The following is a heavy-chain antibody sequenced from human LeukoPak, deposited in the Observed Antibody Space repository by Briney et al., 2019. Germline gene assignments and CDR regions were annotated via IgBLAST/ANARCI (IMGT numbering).Heavy chain of an antibody. CDR3: AIVRPTTTAFHV. CDR1: GHAFTSSI. D-gene: IGHD1-14*01. CDR2: ISAGNGNT. Sequence: AAVKVCCKSSGHAFTSSIVNLVRQAPGQRLDWMGWISAGNGNTRYSEKFHGRVTITRDTSASTVYMEMSRLRSEDTAVYYCAIVRPTTTAFHVWGQGTMVTVS. J-gene: IGHJ3*01. V-gene: IGHV1-3*01.